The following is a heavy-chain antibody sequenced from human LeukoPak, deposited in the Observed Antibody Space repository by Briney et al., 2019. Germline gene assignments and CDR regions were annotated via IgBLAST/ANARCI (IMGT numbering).Heavy chain of an antibody. J-gene: IGHJ4*02. V-gene: IGHV3-30*03. CDR3: ARAHFWSGYSPDY. CDR2: ISYDGSNK. D-gene: IGHD3-3*02. Sequence: GGSLRLSCAASGFTFSSYGMHWVRQAPGKGLEWVAVISYDGSNKYYADSVKGRFTISRDNSENTLYLQMNSLRAEDTAVYYCARAHFWSGYSPDYWGQGTLVTVSS. CDR1: GFTFSSYG.